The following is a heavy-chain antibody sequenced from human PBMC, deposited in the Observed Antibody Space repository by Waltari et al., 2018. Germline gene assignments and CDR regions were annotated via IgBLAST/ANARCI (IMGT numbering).Heavy chain of an antibody. Sequence: DVQLVESVGGLVQPGGSLSLSCAASGFSFSRNWMAWGRQAPGKGPEWVANINRGGSGRYYLDSVEGRFVISRDDSKNSLFLQMNSLRPEDTALYYCARHFPDGANDFDYWGQGTLVTVST. D-gene: IGHD1-1*01. V-gene: IGHV3-7*03. CDR3: ARHFPDGANDFDY. CDR2: INRGGSGR. J-gene: IGHJ4*02. CDR1: GFSFSRNW.